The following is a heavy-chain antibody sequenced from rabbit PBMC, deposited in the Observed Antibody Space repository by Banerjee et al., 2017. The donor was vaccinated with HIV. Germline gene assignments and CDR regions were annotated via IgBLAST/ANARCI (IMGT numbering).Heavy chain of an antibody. V-gene: IGHV1S40*01. Sequence: QQLEESGGGLVKPGASLTLTCTASGFTISSSWDMCWVRQAPGKGLEWIACIYGDSSGSTDYASWAKGRFTISKTSSTTVTLQMTSLTAADTATYFCARDSLTNYVPFDLWGQGTLVTVS. CDR3: ARDSLTNYVPFDL. D-gene: IGHD4-1*01. CDR2: IYGDSSGST. CDR1: GFTISSSWD. J-gene: IGHJ4*01.